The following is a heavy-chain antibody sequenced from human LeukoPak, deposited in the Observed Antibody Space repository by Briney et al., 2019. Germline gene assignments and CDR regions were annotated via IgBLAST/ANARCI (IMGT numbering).Heavy chain of an antibody. D-gene: IGHD4-23*01. CDR1: GFTFSSYA. CDR3: ARDYGGWYFDY. V-gene: IGHV3-30-3*01. J-gene: IGHJ4*02. CDR2: ISYDGSNK. Sequence: PGGSLRLSCAASGFTFSSYAMHWVRQAPGKGLEWVAVISYDGSNKYYADSVKGRFTISRDNSKNTLYLQMNSLRAEDTAVYYCARDYGGWYFDYWGQGTLVTVSS.